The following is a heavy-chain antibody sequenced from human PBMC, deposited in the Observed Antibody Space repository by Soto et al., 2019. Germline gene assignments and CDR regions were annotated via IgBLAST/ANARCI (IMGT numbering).Heavy chain of an antibody. Sequence: ASVKVSCKASGYTFTSYGISWVRQAPGQGLEWMGWISAYNGNTNYAQKLQGRVTMTTDTSTSTAYMELRSLRSDDTAVYYCASISSASGSYLPHAFDIWGQGTMVTVSS. D-gene: IGHD1-26*01. CDR1: GYTFTSYG. V-gene: IGHV1-18*01. CDR2: ISAYNGNT. J-gene: IGHJ3*02. CDR3: ASISSASGSYLPHAFDI.